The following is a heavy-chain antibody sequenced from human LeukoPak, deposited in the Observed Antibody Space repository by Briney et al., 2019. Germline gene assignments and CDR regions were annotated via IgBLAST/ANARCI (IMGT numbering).Heavy chain of an antibody. J-gene: IGHJ4*02. CDR3: ARSSWSSFDY. Sequence: PSETLSLTCTVSGGSISSYYWSWIRQPPGKGLEWIGEINHSGSTNYNPSLKSRVTISVDTSKNQFSLKLSSVTAADTAVYYCARSSWSSFDYWGQGTLVTVSS. CDR1: GGSISSYY. D-gene: IGHD3-3*01. V-gene: IGHV4-34*01. CDR2: INHSGST.